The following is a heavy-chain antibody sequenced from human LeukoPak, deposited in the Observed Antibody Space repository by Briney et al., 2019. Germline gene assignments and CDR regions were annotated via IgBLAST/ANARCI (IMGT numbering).Heavy chain of an antibody. CDR1: GFTFSSSG. CDR3: AKDHYWSIDY. D-gene: IGHD3-3*01. CDR2: IKGDGIST. Sequence: PGGSLRLSCAASGFTFSSSGMHWVRHAPGQGLVWVSRIKGDGISTNYADSVKGRFTISRDIAKNTLYLQMNSLRAEDTGVYYCAKDHYWSIDYWGRGTLVTVSS. J-gene: IGHJ4*02. V-gene: IGHV3-74*01.